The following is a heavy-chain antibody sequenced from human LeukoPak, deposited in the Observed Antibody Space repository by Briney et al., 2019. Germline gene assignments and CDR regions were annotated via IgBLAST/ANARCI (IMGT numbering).Heavy chain of an antibody. CDR2: ISSSSSTI. Sequence: GGSLRLSCAASGFTFSSYSMNWVRQAPGKGLEWVSYISSSSSTIYYADSVKGRFTISRDNAKNSLYLQMNSLRAEDTAVYYCARDDVVVPAVSNYWGQGTLVTVSS. D-gene: IGHD2-2*01. V-gene: IGHV3-48*01. CDR3: ARDDVVVPAVSNY. J-gene: IGHJ4*02. CDR1: GFTFSSYS.